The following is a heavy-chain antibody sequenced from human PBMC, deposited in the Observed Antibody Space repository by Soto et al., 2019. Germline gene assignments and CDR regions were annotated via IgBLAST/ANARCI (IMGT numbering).Heavy chain of an antibody. Sequence: SETLSLTCAVYGGSFSGYYWSWIRQPPGKGLEWIGEINHSGSTNYNPSLKSRVTISVDTSKNQFSLKLSSVTAEDTAVYYCARGVPTVTPRNCFDPWGQGTLVTVSS. J-gene: IGHJ5*02. CDR3: ARGVPTVTPRNCFDP. D-gene: IGHD4-17*01. CDR1: GGSFSGYY. V-gene: IGHV4-34*01. CDR2: INHSGST.